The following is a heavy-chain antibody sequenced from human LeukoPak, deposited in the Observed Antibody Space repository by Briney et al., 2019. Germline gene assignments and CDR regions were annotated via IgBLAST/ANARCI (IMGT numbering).Heavy chain of an antibody. CDR2: ISGSGGST. J-gene: IGHJ4*02. CDR3: VGYSYGYGY. D-gene: IGHD5-18*01. V-gene: IGHV3-23*01. Sequence: GGSLRLSCAASGFTFSSYAMSWVRQASGKGLEWVSAISGSGGSTYYADSVKGRFTISRDNSKNTLYLQMNSLRAEDTAVYYCVGYSYGYGYWGQGTLVTVSS. CDR1: GFTFSSYA.